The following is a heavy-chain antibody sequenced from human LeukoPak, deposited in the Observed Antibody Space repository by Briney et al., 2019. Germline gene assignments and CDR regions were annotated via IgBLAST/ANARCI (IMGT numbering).Heavy chain of an antibody. CDR2: INERGDIT. V-gene: IGHV3-23*01. CDR1: AFTFSKHP. D-gene: IGHD3-9*01. J-gene: IGHJ4*02. CDR3: ARGDDISPGRVLEY. Sequence: PGGSLRLSCVASAFTFSKHPMSWVRQAPGNGLELVSAINERGDITKYADSVMRRCTISRDNSKNTLYLQMNSLRAEDTAVYYCARGDDISPGRVLEYWGRGTLVTVSS.